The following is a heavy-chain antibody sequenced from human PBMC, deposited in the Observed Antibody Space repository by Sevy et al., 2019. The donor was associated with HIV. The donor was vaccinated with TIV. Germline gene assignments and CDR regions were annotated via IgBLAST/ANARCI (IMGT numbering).Heavy chain of an antibody. J-gene: IGHJ6*02. Sequence: GSLRLSCAASGFTFSSYSMNWVRQAPGKGLEWVSYISSSSSTIYYADSVKGRFTISRDNAKNSLYLQMNSLRAEDTAVYYCARDLSGSNPWAYYYYGMDVWGQGTTVTVSS. CDR3: ARDLSGSNPWAYYYYGMDV. V-gene: IGHV3-48*01. D-gene: IGHD4-4*01. CDR1: GFTFSSYS. CDR2: ISSSSSTI.